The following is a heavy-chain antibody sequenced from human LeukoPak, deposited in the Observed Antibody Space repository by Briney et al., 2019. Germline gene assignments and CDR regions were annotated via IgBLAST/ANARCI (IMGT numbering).Heavy chain of an antibody. CDR3: AKGGRTIAAAGTGLNFDY. J-gene: IGHJ4*02. CDR1: GLTFSNYV. D-gene: IGHD6-13*01. V-gene: IGHV3-23*01. Sequence: GGSLRLSCAASGLTFSNYVMNWVRQAPGKGLEWVSAISGSGGSTYYADSVKGRFTISRDNSKNTLYLQMNSLRAEDTAVYYCAKGGRTIAAAGTGLNFDYWGQGTLVTVSS. CDR2: ISGSGGST.